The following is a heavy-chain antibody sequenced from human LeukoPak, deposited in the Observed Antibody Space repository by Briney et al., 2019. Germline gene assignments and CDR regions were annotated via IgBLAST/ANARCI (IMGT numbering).Heavy chain of an antibody. D-gene: IGHD5-24*01. Sequence: GGSLRLSCEASGSTLSNYWITWVRQAPGKGLEWVANIKPDGREKYYMPSVKGRFTISRDSAKNSSYLQMNSLRAEDTAVYYCATMASNVFEYWGQGTLVTVSS. CDR2: IKPDGREK. CDR1: GSTLSNYW. V-gene: IGHV3-7*03. CDR3: ATMASNVFEY. J-gene: IGHJ4*02.